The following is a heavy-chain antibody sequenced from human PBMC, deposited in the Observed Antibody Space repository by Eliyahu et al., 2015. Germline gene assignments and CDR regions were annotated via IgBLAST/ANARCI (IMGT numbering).Heavy chain of an antibody. Sequence: QITLKESGPTLVKPTQTLTLTCTFSGFSLSATGVAVGWIRQAPGKALEWLALIYWDDDKRYSPSLQSRLTITKDTSKKQVVLTMTNMDPVDTATYYCAHKSGGGGWLDPWGQGTLVTVSS. CDR2: IYWDDDK. V-gene: IGHV2-5*02. J-gene: IGHJ5*02. CDR1: GFSLSATGVA. CDR3: AHKSGGGGWLDP. D-gene: IGHD2-15*01.